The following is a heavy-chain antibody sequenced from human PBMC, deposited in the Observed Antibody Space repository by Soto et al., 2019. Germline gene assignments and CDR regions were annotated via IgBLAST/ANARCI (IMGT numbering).Heavy chain of an antibody. CDR1: GFTVSSHY. D-gene: IGHD2-15*01. J-gene: IGHJ4*02. CDR2: TYTGGST. V-gene: IGHV3-53*01. CDR3: ARGTYNHGYSSFDS. Sequence: PGGSLRLSCAASGFTVSSHYMSWVRQAPGRGLEWVSVTYTGGSTDFADSVKGRFTISGDNSDNTLFLQMNSLRAEDTAVYFCARGTYNHGYSSFDSRGQGTLVTVSS.